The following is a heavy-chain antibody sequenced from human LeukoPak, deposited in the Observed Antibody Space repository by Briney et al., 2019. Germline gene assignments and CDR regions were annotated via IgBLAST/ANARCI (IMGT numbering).Heavy chain of an antibody. CDR3: AKDQDGWFDP. J-gene: IGHJ5*02. CDR1: GFTFSSYS. Sequence: GGSLRLSCAASGFTFSSYSMNWVRQAPGKGLEWVSYISSSSGTIYYADSVKGRFTISRDNAKNSLYLQMNSLRAEDTAVYYCAKDQDGWFDPWGQGTLVTVSS. CDR2: ISSSSGTI. V-gene: IGHV3-48*01.